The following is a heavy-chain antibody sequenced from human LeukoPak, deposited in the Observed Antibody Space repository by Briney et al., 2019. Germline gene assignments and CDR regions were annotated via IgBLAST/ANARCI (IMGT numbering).Heavy chain of an antibody. Sequence: PGRSLRLSCAASGFTFSSYNMNWVRQAPGKGLEWVSYISSSSSTIYYADSVKGRFTISRDNAKNSLYLQMNSLRAEDTAVYYCARGSTYYDSSGQVPFDYWGQGTLVTVSS. CDR3: ARGSTYYDSSGQVPFDY. CDR2: ISSSSSTI. V-gene: IGHV3-48*01. D-gene: IGHD3-22*01. J-gene: IGHJ4*02. CDR1: GFTFSSYN.